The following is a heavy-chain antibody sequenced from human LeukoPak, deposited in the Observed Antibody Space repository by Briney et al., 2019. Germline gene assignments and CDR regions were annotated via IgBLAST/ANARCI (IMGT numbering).Heavy chain of an antibody. CDR1: GGSISSGDYY. D-gene: IGHD3-22*01. Sequence: SETLSLTCTVSGGSISSGDYYWSWIRQPPGKGLEWIGYIYYSGSTYYDPSLKSRVTISVDTSKNQFSLKLSSVTAADTAVYYCARGDYYDSSGYSAWGQGTLVTVSS. V-gene: IGHV4-30-4*01. CDR2: IYYSGST. J-gene: IGHJ5*02. CDR3: ARGDYYDSSGYSA.